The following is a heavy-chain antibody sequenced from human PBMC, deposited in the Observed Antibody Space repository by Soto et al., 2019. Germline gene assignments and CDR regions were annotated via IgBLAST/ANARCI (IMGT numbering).Heavy chain of an antibody. CDR3: ARLCRDYDILTGYPNGAFDI. V-gene: IGHV4-59*08. J-gene: IGHJ3*02. Sequence: PSETLSLPYTVSGGPISSYFWGWFRPPPGKGLEWIGYIYYSGSTNYNPSLKGRVTISVDTSKNQFSLKLSSVTAADTAVYYCARLCRDYDILTGYPNGAFDIWGQGTMVTVSS. CDR1: GGPISSYF. CDR2: IYYSGST. D-gene: IGHD3-9*01.